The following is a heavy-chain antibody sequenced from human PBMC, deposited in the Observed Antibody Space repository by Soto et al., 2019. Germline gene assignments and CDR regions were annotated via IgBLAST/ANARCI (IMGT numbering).Heavy chain of an antibody. V-gene: IGHV1-69*01. CDR2: IIPIFGTA. Sequence: QVQLVQSGAEVKKPGSSVKVSCRASGGTFSSYAISWVRQAPGRGLEWMGGIIPIFGTANYAQKFQGRVTITADESTSTAYMELSSLRSEDTAVYYCARLSPYNWNEEYFDYWGQGTLVTVSS. CDR3: ARLSPYNWNEEYFDY. D-gene: IGHD1-20*01. CDR1: GGTFSSYA. J-gene: IGHJ4*02.